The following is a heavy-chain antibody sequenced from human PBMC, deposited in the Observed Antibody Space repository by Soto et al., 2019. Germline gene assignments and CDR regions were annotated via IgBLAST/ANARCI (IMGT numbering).Heavy chain of an antibody. J-gene: IGHJ4*02. CDR2: ISSTSGTI. Sequence: GGSLRLSCEASGFVFSTYSMNWVRQAPGKGLEWISYISSTSGTIYYADSVKGRFTIFRDNAKNSLFLQMNGLRDDDTAVYYCARLASTGIDYWGQGTLVTVSS. CDR1: GFVFSTYS. V-gene: IGHV3-48*02. CDR3: ARLASTGIDY.